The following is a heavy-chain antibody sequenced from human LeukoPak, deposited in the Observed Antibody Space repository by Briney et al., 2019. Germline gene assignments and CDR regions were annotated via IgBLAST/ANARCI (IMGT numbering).Heavy chain of an antibody. Sequence: GGSLRLSCTASGFVFSRDNMNWVRQAPGKGLEWVSHISENIYHADSVKRRFTISRDNAKNSLYLQMSNLRAEATAMYYCVRQIGRPKTFYFDSWGRGTLVIVSS. V-gene: IGHV3-69-1*01. J-gene: IGHJ4*02. CDR1: GFVFSRDN. CDR3: VRQIGRPKTFYFDS. CDR2: ISENI.